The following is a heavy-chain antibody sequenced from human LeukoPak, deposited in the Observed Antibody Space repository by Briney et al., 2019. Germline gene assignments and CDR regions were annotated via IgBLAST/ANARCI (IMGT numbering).Heavy chain of an antibody. Sequence: GGSLRLSCAASGFTISSYAMSWVRQTPGKGREWVSAISGSGGSTYYADSVKGRFTISRDNSKNTLYLQMNSLRAEDTAVYYCAKGQRSSSPFDYWGQGTLVTVSS. CDR1: GFTISSYA. CDR3: AKGQRSSSPFDY. D-gene: IGHD6-13*01. V-gene: IGHV3-23*01. CDR2: ISGSGGST. J-gene: IGHJ4*02.